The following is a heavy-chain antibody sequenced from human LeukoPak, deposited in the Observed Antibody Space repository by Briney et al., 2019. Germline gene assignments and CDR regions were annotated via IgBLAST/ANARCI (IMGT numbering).Heavy chain of an antibody. D-gene: IGHD3-10*01. CDR3: ARVGYYGSGSYETFDY. J-gene: IGHJ4*02. CDR2: TYYSGST. V-gene: IGHV4-59*01. CDR1: DGSTSGYF. Sequence: TSETLSLTCTVSDGSTSGYFWTWIRQPPGKGLEWIGNTYYSGSTNYNPSLKSRVTISVDTSKNQFSLKLTSVTAADTAVYYCARVGYYGSGSYETFDYWGQGTLVTVSS.